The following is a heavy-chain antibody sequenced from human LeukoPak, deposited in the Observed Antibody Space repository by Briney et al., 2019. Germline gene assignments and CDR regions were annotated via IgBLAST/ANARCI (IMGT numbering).Heavy chain of an antibody. CDR3: AKEVGTFTLDY. J-gene: IGHJ4*02. D-gene: IGHD1-26*01. CDR2: ISYDGSNK. V-gene: IGHV3-30*18. Sequence: GGSLRLSCAASGFTFSTYGMHWVRQAPGKGPEWVAVISYDGSNKYYADSVKGRFTISRDNSKGTLYLQMNSLRAEDTAVYYCAKEVGTFTLDYWGQGTLVTVSS. CDR1: GFTFSTYG.